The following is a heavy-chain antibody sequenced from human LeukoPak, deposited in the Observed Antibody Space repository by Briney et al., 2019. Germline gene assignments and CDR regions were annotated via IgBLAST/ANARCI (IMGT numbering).Heavy chain of an antibody. D-gene: IGHD5-18*01. CDR2: INHSGST. CDR1: GGSFSGYY. CDR3: ARGGYSYGSYFDY. J-gene: IGHJ4*02. V-gene: IGHV4-34*01. Sequence: SSETLSLTCAVYGGSFSGYYWSWIRQPPGKGLEWIGEINHSGSTNYNPSLKSRVTISVDTSKNQFSLKLSSVTAADTAVYYCARGGYSYGSYFDYWSQGTLVTVSS.